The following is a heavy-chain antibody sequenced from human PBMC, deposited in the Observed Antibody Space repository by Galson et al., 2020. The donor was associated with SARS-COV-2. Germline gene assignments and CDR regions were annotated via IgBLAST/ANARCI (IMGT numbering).Heavy chain of an antibody. D-gene: IGHD1-26*01. CDR3: ARGIGSSFLGDHWFDP. J-gene: IGHJ5*02. V-gene: IGHV3-48*02. Sequence: GGSLRLSCVASGFLFSSQSMNWVRQAPGKGLEWIAYIKSNGATTYYAESVRGRFTISRDNGRSTLFLQMNSLRDEDTAVYYCARGIGSSFLGDHWFDPWGQGTLVSVSS. CDR1: GFLFSSQS. CDR2: IKSNGATT.